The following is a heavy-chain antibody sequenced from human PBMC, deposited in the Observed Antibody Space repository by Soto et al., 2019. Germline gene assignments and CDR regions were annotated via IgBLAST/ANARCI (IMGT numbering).Heavy chain of an antibody. CDR3: ANANFWSGYSLLRAFDI. CDR2: ISGSGGST. CDR1: GFTFSSYA. Sequence: EVQLLESGGGLVQPGGSLRLSCAASGFTFSSYAMSWVRQAPGKGLEWVSAISGSGGSTYYADSVKGRFTISRDNSKNTLYLQMNSLRAEDTAVYYCANANFWSGYSLLRAFDIWGQGTMVTVSS. J-gene: IGHJ3*02. D-gene: IGHD3-3*01. V-gene: IGHV3-23*01.